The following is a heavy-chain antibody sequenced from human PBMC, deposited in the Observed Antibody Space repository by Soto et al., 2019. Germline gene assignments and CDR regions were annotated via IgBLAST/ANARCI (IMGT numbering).Heavy chain of an antibody. CDR3: ARGPTWAGNVDY. V-gene: IGHV1-8*01. Sequence: QVQLVQSGAEVKKPGASVKVSCKASGYTFTSYDINWVRQATGQGLEWMGWMNPNSGNTGYSQKFQGRVTMTRNTSISTAYMELSSLRSEEPAVYYCARGPTWAGNVDYWGQGTLVTVSS. D-gene: IGHD1-1*01. CDR2: MNPNSGNT. J-gene: IGHJ4*02. CDR1: GYTFTSYD.